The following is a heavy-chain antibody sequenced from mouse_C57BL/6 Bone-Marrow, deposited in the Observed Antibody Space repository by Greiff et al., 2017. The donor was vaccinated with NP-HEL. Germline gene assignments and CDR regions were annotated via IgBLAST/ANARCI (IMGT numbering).Heavy chain of an antibody. Sequence: EVKLQESGGGLVKPGGSLKLSCAASGFTFSSYAMSWVRQTPETRLEWVATISDGGSYTYYPDNVKGRFTISRDNAKNNLYLHMSHLKSEDTAMYYCARALWLRGAYYYAMDYWGQGTSVTVSS. CDR2: ISDGGSYT. CDR1: GFTFSSYA. V-gene: IGHV5-4*03. CDR3: ARALWLRGAYYYAMDY. D-gene: IGHD2-2*01. J-gene: IGHJ4*01.